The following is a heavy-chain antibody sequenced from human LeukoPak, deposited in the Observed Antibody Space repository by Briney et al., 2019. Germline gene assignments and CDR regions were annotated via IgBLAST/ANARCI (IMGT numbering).Heavy chain of an antibody. J-gene: IGHJ5*02. CDR2: IFYSGST. CDR1: GGSISTSNYY. V-gene: IGHV4-39*07. D-gene: IGHD3-10*01. Sequence: PSETLSLTCTVSGGSISTSNYYWGWIRQPPGKGLEWIGNIFYSGSTYYSPSLKSRVTISVDTSKNQFSLKLSSVTAADTAVYYCARRAAFGYGSGSYRGGWFDPWGQGTLVTVSS. CDR3: ARRAAFGYGSGSYRGGWFDP.